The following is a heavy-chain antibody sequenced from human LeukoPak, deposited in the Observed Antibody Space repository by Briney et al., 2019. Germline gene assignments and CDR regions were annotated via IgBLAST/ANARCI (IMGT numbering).Heavy chain of an antibody. J-gene: IGHJ4*02. CDR1: GFTVSSNY. CDR3: ARHPYYYDSSGHLGY. V-gene: IGHV3-53*01. Sequence: GGSLRLSCAASGFTVSSNYMSWVRQAPGKGLEWVSVIYSGGSTYYADSVKGRFTISRDNSKNTLYLQMNSLRAEDTAVYYCARHPYYYDSSGHLGYWGQGTLVTVSS. CDR2: IYSGGST. D-gene: IGHD3-22*01.